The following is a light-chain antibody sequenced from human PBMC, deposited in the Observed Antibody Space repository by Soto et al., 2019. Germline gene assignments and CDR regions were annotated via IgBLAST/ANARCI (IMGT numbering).Light chain of an antibody. CDR1: QSVSCY. CDR2: DXS. J-gene: IGKJ3*01. CDR3: QQRSNWIIS. V-gene: IGKV3-11*01. Sequence: ETVVTQSPGTLSLSRVERVTLSCSASQSVSCYLAWYQQKPGQAPRLXIYDXSHRATGIPARFSGSGSGTEFTPTISRLEPEYLAVYYCQQRSNWIISFGPGTKVDIK.